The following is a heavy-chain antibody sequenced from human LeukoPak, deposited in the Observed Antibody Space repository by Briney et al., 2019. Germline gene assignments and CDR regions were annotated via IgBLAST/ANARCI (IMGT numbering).Heavy chain of an antibody. Sequence: PGGSLTLSCAASEFTVSVNYMSWVRQAPGKGLEWVSFIYSGGSTYYADSVKGRFTISRDNAKNSLYLQMNSLRAEDTAVYYCARGADYWGQGTLVTVSS. J-gene: IGHJ4*02. CDR1: EFTVSVNY. CDR3: ARGADY. V-gene: IGHV3-53*01. CDR2: IYSGGST.